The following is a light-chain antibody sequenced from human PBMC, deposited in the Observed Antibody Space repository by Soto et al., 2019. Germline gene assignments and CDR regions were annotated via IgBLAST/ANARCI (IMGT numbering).Light chain of an antibody. V-gene: IGLV2-8*01. J-gene: IGLJ3*02. CDR3: SSHAGNSNLV. Sequence: QSALTQPASASGSPGQSVTISCTGTSTDVGAYNYVSWYQQHPGKAPKLIIYEVTKRPSGVPDRFSGSKSGNTASLTVSGLDTDEDAYYYSSSHAGNSNLVFGGGTKVTVL. CDR1: STDVGAYNY. CDR2: EVT.